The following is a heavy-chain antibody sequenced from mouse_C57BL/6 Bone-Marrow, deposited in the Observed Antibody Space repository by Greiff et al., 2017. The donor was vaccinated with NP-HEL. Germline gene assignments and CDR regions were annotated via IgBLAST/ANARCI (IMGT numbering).Heavy chain of an antibody. Sequence: EVQVVESGGGLVQPGGSLKLSCAASGFTFSDYGMAWVRQAPRKGPEWVAFISNLAYSIYYADTVTGRFTLSRENAKNTLYLEMSSLRSEDTAMYYCARVGVAHWYFDVWGTGTTVTVSS. CDR3: ARVGVAHWYFDV. CDR1: GFTFSDYG. CDR2: ISNLAYSI. V-gene: IGHV5-15*01. D-gene: IGHD1-1*01. J-gene: IGHJ1*03.